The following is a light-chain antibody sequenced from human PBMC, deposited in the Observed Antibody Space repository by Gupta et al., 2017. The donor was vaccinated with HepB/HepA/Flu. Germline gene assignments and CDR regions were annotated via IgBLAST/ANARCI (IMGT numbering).Light chain of an antibody. Sequence: QSALTQPASVSGSPGPSISISCTGTHNDVVGYNLVSWYQQQPGEVLILIIYEVSKRPAGVANLFSGSKSGNSASLTIFGLQKEDEADYYCCSYVGSGPLVFGGGTKVTVL. V-gene: IGLV2-23*02. CDR2: EVS. J-gene: IGLJ2*01. CDR1: HNDVVGYNL. CDR3: CSYVGSGPLV.